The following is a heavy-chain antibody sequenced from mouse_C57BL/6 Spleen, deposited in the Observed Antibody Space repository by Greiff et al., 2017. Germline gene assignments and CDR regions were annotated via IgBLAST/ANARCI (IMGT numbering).Heavy chain of an antibody. CDR3: ARRLNWYFDV. CDR2: ISSGSSTI. D-gene: IGHD1-3*01. CDR1: GFTFSDYG. J-gene: IGHJ1*03. V-gene: IGHV5-17*01. Sequence: DVMLVESGGGLVKPGGSLKLSCAASGFTFSDYGMHWVRQAPEKGLEWVAYISSGSSTIYYADTVKGRFTISRDNAKNTLFLQMTSLRSEDTAMYYCARRLNWYFDVWGTGTTVTVSS.